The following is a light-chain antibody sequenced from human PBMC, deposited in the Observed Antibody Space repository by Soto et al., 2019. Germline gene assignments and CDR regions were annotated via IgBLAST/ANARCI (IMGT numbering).Light chain of an antibody. CDR3: QQRSNWPPLT. J-gene: IGKJ4*01. CDR2: DAS. Sequence: EMVLTQSPATLSLSPGERATLSCRASQSVSSYLAWYQQKPGQAPRLLIYDASNRATGIPARFSGSGSGTDFTLTISGLEPEDFAVYYCQQRSNWPPLTFGRGTKVGIK. CDR1: QSVSSY. V-gene: IGKV3-11*01.